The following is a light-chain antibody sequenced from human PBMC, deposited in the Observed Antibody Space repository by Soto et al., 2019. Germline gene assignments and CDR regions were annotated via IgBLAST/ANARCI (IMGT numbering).Light chain of an antibody. CDR1: QSVGAW. Sequence: DLQMTQSPSTLSAYVGDRVTITCRASQSVGAWLVWYQQKPGKAPKLLIYKASSLESGVPSRFSGSGSGTEFTLTISSLQPDDFATYYCQQYNTYLWTFGQGTKVDIK. J-gene: IGKJ1*01. V-gene: IGKV1-5*03. CDR2: KAS. CDR3: QQYNTYLWT.